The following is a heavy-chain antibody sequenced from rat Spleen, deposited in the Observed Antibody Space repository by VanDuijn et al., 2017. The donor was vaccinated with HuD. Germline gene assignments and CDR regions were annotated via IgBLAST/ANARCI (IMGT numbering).Heavy chain of an antibody. J-gene: IGHJ4*01. CDR1: GFSFSDYY. V-gene: IGHV5-7*01. Sequence: VQLVESGGGLVQPGRSLKLSCAASGFSFSDYYMAWVRQAPKKGLEWVATINYDGSSTFYRDSVRARFTISRDNAKNTLYLQVDSLKSEDTATYYCARHGRGKTTYYYVLDAWGQGVSVTVSS. CDR3: ARHGRGKTTYYYVLDA. CDR2: INYDGSST. D-gene: IGHD4-5*01.